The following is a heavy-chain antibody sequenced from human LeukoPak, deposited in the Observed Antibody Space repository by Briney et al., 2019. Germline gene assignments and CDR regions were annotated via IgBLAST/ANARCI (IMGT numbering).Heavy chain of an antibody. V-gene: IGHV3-48*01. Sequence: PGGSLRLSCAASGFSFSSYSMNWVRQAPGKGLEWVSFISGSSSTIDYADSVKGRFTISRDNGKNSLFLHMNSLRAEDTAVYYCARVNKGHYLDYWGKGTLVTVSS. J-gene: IGHJ4*02. D-gene: IGHD1/OR15-1a*01. CDR1: GFSFSSYS. CDR3: ARVNKGHYLDY. CDR2: ISGSSSTI.